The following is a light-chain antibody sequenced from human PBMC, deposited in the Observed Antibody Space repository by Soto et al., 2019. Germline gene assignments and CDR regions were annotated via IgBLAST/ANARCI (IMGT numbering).Light chain of an antibody. CDR1: QSVSSD. CDR2: GAS. J-gene: IGKJ4*01. Sequence: EIVMTQSPATLSVSPGEGATLSCRASQSVSSDLAWYQQKPGQAPRLLIYGASTRATGIPARFSGSGSGTDFALTISSLQFEDVAVYYCQHFNNWTLTFGGGIKVDIK. CDR3: QHFNNWTLT. V-gene: IGKV3-15*01.